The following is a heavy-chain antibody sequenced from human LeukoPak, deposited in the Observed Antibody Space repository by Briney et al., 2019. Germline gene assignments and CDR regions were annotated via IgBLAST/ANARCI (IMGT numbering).Heavy chain of an antibody. Sequence: ASVKISCKASGYSLTDYYMHWVRQAPGQGLEWMGWINRNGGTNFAQKFQGRVTMTRDTSIATAYMELSRLTSDDTAIYYCATIPLGGGQWHFDYWGQGTLLTVSS. CDR1: GYSLTDYY. J-gene: IGHJ4*02. V-gene: IGHV1-2*02. CDR2: INRNGGT. D-gene: IGHD6-19*01. CDR3: ATIPLGGGQWHFDY.